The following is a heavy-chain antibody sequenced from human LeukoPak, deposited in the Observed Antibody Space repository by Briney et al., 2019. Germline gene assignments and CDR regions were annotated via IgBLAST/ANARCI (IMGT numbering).Heavy chain of an antibody. Sequence: SETLSLTCTVSGGSISSYYWSWIRQPPGKGLEWIGYIYYSGSTNYNPSLKSRVTISVDTSKNQFSLKLSSVTAADTAVYYCARQGHSSPFYYWGQGTLVTVSS. CDR1: GGSISSYY. CDR2: IYYSGST. J-gene: IGHJ4*02. D-gene: IGHD6-13*01. V-gene: IGHV4-59*08. CDR3: ARQGHSSPFYY.